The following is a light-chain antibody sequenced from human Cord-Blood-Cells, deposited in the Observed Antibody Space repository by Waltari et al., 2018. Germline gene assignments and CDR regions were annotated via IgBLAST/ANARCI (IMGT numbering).Light chain of an antibody. Sequence: EIVMTQSPATLSVSPGERAPLSCRASQSVRSNLAWYQQKPGQAPRLLIYGASTRATGIPAMFSGSGSGTEFTLTISSLQSEDFAVYYCQQYNNWPPWTFGQGTKVEIK. CDR1: QSVRSN. CDR2: GAS. CDR3: QQYNNWPPWT. J-gene: IGKJ1*01. V-gene: IGKV3-15*01.